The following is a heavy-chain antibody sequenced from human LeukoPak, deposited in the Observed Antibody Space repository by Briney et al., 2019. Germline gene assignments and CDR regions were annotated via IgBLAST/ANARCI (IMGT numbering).Heavy chain of an antibody. J-gene: IGHJ6*03. CDR1: GGSFSDDY. Sequence: SETLSLTCGVSGGSFSDDYGESFKYDYWSWIRQPAGKGLEWIGRIYTSGSTNYNPSLKSRVTMSVDTSKNQFSLKLSSVTAADTAVYYCAREGLTYDFWSGYLGDYYYYYMDVWGKGTTVTVSS. CDR2: IYTSGST. D-gene: IGHD3-3*01. V-gene: IGHV4-4*07. CDR3: AREGLTYDFWSGYLGDYYYYYMDV.